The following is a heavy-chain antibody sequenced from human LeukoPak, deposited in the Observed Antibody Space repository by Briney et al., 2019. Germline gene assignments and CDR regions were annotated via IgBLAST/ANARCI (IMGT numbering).Heavy chain of an antibody. CDR2: INAGNGNT. CDR3: ARWAAVADPYFDY. Sequence: ASVKVSCKASGYTFTRNAIHWVRQAPGQRLERMGWINAGNGNTKYSQKFQGRVTFTRDTSASTAHMELSSLRSEDTAVYYCARWAAVADPYFDYWGQGTLVTVSS. CDR1: GYTFTRNA. V-gene: IGHV1-3*01. D-gene: IGHD6-19*01. J-gene: IGHJ4*02.